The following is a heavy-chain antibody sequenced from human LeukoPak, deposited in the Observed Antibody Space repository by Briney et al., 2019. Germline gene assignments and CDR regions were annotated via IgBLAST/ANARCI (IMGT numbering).Heavy chain of an antibody. CDR2: LRYDGSNK. J-gene: IGHJ4*02. CDR3: AKDGYFDWLSNGSFDY. D-gene: IGHD3-9*01. CDR1: GFTFSSYG. Sequence: QPGGALRLSCAASGFTFSSYGMPWVAQAPAKGRGGVAFLRYDGSNKYYADSVKGRFTISRDNSKNTLYLQMNSLRAEDTAVYYCAKDGYFDWLSNGSFDYWGQGTLVTVSS. V-gene: IGHV3-30*02.